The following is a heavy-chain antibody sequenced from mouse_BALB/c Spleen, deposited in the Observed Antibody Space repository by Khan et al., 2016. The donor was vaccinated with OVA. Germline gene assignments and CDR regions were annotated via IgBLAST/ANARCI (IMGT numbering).Heavy chain of an antibody. CDR1: GYSIPSVYA. D-gene: IGHD1-2*01. CDR2: ICYSGVT. Sequence: VQLEESGPGLVKPSQFLSLTCTVTGYSIPSVYAWNWFRQFPGNKLEWMGYICYSGVTSYTPSLKSRISITRDTSKNQFFLQLTSVTTEDTATYYSTRGNYCGYCFDSWGQETTRTVSS. V-gene: IGHV3-2*02. J-gene: IGHJ2*01. CDR3: TRGNYCGYCFDS.